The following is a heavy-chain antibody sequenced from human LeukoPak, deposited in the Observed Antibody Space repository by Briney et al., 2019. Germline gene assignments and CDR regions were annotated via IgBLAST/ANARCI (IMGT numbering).Heavy chain of an antibody. CDR1: GYTFTSYG. V-gene: IGHV1-18*01. Sequence: PSVKVSCKASGYTFTSYGISWVRQAPGQGLEWMGWTSAYNGNTNYAQKLQGRVTMTTDTSTSTAYMELRSLRSDDTAVYYCARAPYPPARPDEWFDPWGQGTLVTVSS. CDR3: ARAPYPPARPDEWFDP. D-gene: IGHD6-6*01. CDR2: TSAYNGNT. J-gene: IGHJ5*02.